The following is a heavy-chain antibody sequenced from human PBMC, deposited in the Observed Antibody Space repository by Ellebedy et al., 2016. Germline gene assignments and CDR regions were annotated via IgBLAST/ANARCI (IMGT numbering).Heavy chain of an antibody. D-gene: IGHD6-19*01. J-gene: IGHJ6*02. CDR3: ARGQGRSGWEYYYYYYGMDV. V-gene: IGHV3-74*01. CDR2: INSDGSST. Sequence: GESLKISCAASGFTFSSYWMHWVRQAPGKGLVWVSRINSDGSSTSYADSVKGRFTISRDNAKNTLYLQMNSLRAEDTAVYYCARGQGRSGWEYYYYYYGMDVWGQGTTVTVSS. CDR1: GFTFSSYW.